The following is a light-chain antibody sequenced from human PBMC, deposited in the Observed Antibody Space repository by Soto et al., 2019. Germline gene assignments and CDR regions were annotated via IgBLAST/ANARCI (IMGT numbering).Light chain of an antibody. V-gene: IGLV2-14*01. J-gene: IGLJ1*01. Sequence: LTPPASVSGSPGQSIAISCTGTSSDVGGYNSVSWYQQYPGKAPKLMIHDVSNRPSGVSDRFSGSKSGNTASLTISGLQAEDEADYYCSSWTSSSSYVFGSGTKVTVL. CDR3: SSWTSSSSYV. CDR2: DVS. CDR1: SSDVGGYNS.